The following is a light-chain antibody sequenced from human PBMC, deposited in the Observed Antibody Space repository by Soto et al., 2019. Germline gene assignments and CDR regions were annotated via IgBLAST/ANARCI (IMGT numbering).Light chain of an antibody. J-gene: IGLJ1*01. CDR1: SSDIGSYNL. CDR2: EGS. CDR3: CSYAGGDYV. V-gene: IGLV2-23*01. Sequence: QSALTQPASVSGSPGQSITVSCTGTSSDIGSYNLVSWYQHHPGKAPKLMIYEGSKRPSGVSDRFSASKSGNTASLTISGLQAEDEADYFCCSYAGGDYVFGTGTQLTVL.